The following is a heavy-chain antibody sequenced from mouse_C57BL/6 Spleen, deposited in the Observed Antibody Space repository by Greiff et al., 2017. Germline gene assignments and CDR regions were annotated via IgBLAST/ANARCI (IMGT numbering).Heavy chain of an antibody. CDR2: ISYDGSN. V-gene: IGHV3-6*01. D-gene: IGHD2-3*01. Sequence: EVKLQESGPGLVKPSQSLSLTCSVTGYSITSGYYWNWIRQFPGNKLEWMGYISYDGSNNYNPSLKNRISITRDTSKNQFCLKLNSVTTEDTATYYCARDQEGRLLGYWGQGTTLTVAS. J-gene: IGHJ2*01. CDR3: ARDQEGRLLGY. CDR1: GYSITSGYY.